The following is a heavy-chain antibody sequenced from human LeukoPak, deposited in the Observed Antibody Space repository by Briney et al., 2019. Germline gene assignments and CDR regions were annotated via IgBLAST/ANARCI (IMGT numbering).Heavy chain of an antibody. CDR1: GFTFSSYS. D-gene: IGHD3-22*01. J-gene: IGHJ4*02. CDR2: INTVGTYI. V-gene: IGHV3-21*01. Sequence: PGGSLRLSCAASGFTFSSYSFNWVRQAPGKGLEWVSSINTVGTYIYYADSVRGRFTISRDNAENSLWLQMNSLRAEDSAVYYCARLRRNSDRSGFYYYYDYWAREPWSPSPQ. CDR3: ARLRRNSDRSGFYYYYDY.